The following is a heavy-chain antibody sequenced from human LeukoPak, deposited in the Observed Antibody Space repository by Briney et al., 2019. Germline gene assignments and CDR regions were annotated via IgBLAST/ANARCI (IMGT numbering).Heavy chain of an antibody. CDR3: ARQGASYAFDI. CDR2: INSDGSST. J-gene: IGHJ3*02. Sequence: GSLRLSCAASGFTFSGYWMHWVRQAPGKGMVWVSHINSDGSSTSYADSVKGRFTISRDYAKNTLHLQMNSLRAEDTAVYYCARQGASYAFDIWGQGTMVTVSS. V-gene: IGHV3-74*01. CDR1: GFTFSGYW. D-gene: IGHD1-26*01.